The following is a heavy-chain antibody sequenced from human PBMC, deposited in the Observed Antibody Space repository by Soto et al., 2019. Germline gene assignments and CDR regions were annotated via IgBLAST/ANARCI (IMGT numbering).Heavy chain of an antibody. CDR2: IYYSGST. V-gene: IGHV4-61*08. D-gene: IGHD1-26*01. Sequence: SETLSLTCAVSGGSISSGGCSWNWIRQPPGKGLEWIGYIYYSGSTNYNPSLKSRVTISVDTSKNQFSLKLSSVTAADTAVYYCARGYSGSYYDFSPDAFDIWGQGTMVTVSS. CDR3: ARGYSGSYYDFSPDAFDI. J-gene: IGHJ3*02. CDR1: GGSISSGGCS.